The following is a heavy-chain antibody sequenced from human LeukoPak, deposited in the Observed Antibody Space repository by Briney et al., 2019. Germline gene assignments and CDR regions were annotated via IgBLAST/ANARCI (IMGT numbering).Heavy chain of an antibody. CDR2: IYHSGST. J-gene: IGHJ4*02. CDR1: GGSISSGGYS. Sequence: SQTLSLTCAVSGGSISSGGYSWSWIRQPPGKGLEWIGYIYHSGSTYYNPSLKSRVTISVDRSKNQFSLKLSSATAADTAVHYCARASGYDYPFNFDYWGQGTLVTVSS. V-gene: IGHV4-30-2*01. D-gene: IGHD5-12*01. CDR3: ARASGYDYPFNFDY.